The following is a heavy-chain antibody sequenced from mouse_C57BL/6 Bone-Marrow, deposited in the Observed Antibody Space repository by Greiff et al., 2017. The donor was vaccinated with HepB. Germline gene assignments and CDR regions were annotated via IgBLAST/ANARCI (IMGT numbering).Heavy chain of an antibody. Sequence: EVKLMESGGGLVKPGGSLKLSCAASGFTFSSYAMSWVRQTPEKRLEWVATISDGGSYTYYPDNVKGRFTISRDNAKNNLYLQMSHLKSEDTAMYYCAREPSMVTTGDYYAMDYWGQGTSVTVSS. J-gene: IGHJ4*01. CDR1: GFTFSSYA. V-gene: IGHV5-4*01. CDR2: ISDGGSYT. D-gene: IGHD2-9*01. CDR3: AREPSMVTTGDYYAMDY.